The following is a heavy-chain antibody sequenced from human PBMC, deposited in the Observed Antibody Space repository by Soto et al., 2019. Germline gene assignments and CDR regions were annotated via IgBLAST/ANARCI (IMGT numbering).Heavy chain of an antibody. D-gene: IGHD1-26*01. CDR1: GFTFSDHQ. Sequence: EVQLVESGGGLVQPGGSLRLSCAASGFTFSDHQMDWVRQAPGKGLEWVVRTRNKANSYTTEYAASVKGRFTISRDDSKNSLYLQMNSLKTEDTAVYYCARVVGAPNWFDPWGQGTLVTVSS. V-gene: IGHV3-72*01. CDR3: ARVVGAPNWFDP. CDR2: TRNKANSYTT. J-gene: IGHJ5*02.